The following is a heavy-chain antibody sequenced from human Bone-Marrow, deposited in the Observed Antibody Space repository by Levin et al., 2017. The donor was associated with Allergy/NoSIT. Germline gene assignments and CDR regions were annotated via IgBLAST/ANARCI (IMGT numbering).Heavy chain of an antibody. CDR3: ARDYGFGDYYYYYGMEV. D-gene: IGHD4-17*01. Sequence: GASVKVSCKASGYTFTSYGISWVRQAPGQGLEWMGWISAYNSNTNYAQKLQGRVTMTTDTSTSTAYMELRSLRSDDAAVYYCARDYGFGDYYYYYGMEVWGQGTTVTVSS. V-gene: IGHV1-18*01. CDR2: ISAYNSNT. J-gene: IGHJ6*02. CDR1: GYTFTSYG.